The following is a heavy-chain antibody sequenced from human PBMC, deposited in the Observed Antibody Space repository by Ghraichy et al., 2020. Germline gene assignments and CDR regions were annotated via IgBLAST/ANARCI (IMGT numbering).Heavy chain of an antibody. CDR2: IYTSGST. V-gene: IGHV4-61*02. CDR3: ARGISGDADDAFDI. J-gene: IGHJ3*02. CDR1: GGSISSGSYY. D-gene: IGHD7-27*01. Sequence: SETLSLTCTVSGGSISSGSYYWSWIRQPAGKGLEWIGRIYTSGSTNYNPSLKSRVTMSVDTSKNQFYLKLSSVTAADTAVYYCARGISGDADDAFDIWGHGPMVPVSS.